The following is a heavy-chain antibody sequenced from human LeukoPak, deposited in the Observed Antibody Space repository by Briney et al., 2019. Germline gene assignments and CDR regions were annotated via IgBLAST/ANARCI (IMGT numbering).Heavy chain of an antibody. CDR3: ARRPYCGGACYCYAFDL. V-gene: IGHV5-51*01. CDR1: GYSFPSHW. J-gene: IGHJ3*01. CDR2: IYPGESDT. D-gene: IGHD2-21*02. Sequence: GASLLISWKGSGYSFPSHWIGWVRQMSGKGLEWMGIIYPGESDTRYSPSFEGQVTISADKSISTAYLQWSSLKASDTAMYYCARRPYCGGACYCYAFDLLGQGTMVIVSS.